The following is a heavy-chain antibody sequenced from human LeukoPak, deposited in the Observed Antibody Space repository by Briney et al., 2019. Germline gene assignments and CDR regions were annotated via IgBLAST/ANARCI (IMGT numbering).Heavy chain of an antibody. CDR2: TYHSGST. J-gene: IGHJ3*02. CDR1: GYSISSGYY. Sequence: SETLSLTCAVSGYSISSGYYWGWIRQPPGQGLEWIGSTYHSGSTYYNPSLKSRVTISVDTSKNQFSLKLSSVTAADTAVYYCARVFPGTPDINDAFGIWGQGTMVTVSS. V-gene: IGHV4-38-2*01. D-gene: IGHD1-1*01. CDR3: ARVFPGTPDINDAFGI.